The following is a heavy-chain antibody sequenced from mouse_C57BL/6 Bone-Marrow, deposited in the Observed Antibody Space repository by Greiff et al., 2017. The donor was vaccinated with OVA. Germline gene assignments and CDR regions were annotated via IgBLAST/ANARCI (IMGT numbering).Heavy chain of an antibody. CDR1: GYTFTSYW. CDR2: IDPSDSYT. J-gene: IGHJ3*01. CDR3: ARWYSNAWFAY. D-gene: IGHD2-5*01. Sequence: QVQLQQPGAELVKPGASVKLSCKASGYTFTSYWMQWVEQRPGQGLEWIGEIDPSDSYTNYNQKFKGKATLTVDTSSSTAYMQLSSLTSEDSAVYYCARWYSNAWFAYWGQGTLVTVSA. V-gene: IGHV1-50*01.